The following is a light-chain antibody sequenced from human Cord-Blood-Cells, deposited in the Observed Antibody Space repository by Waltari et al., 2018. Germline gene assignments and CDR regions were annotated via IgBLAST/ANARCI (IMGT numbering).Light chain of an antibody. CDR2: AAS. CDR3: QQSYSTPPT. CDR1: QSISSY. J-gene: IGKJ1*01. Sequence: DIQMTQSPSSLSASVGERDTIPSPASQSISSYLNYHPQKPGKAPNLLIYAASSLQSGVPSWFSGSGSGTDFTLTISSLQPEDFATYYCQQSYSTPPTFGQGTKVEIK. V-gene: IGKV1-39*01.